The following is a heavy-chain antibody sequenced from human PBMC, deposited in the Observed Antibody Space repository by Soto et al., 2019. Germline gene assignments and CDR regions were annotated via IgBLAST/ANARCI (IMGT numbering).Heavy chain of an antibody. CDR3: AIDLVVVPAAILLDYYYMDV. V-gene: IGHV3-30*03. Sequence: GGSLRLSCAASGFTFSNYGMDWVRQAPGKGLEWVAVISSDGTNKYYADSVKGRFTISRDNSKNTLYLQMNSLRAEDTAVYYCAIDLVVVPAAILLDYYYMDVWGKGTTVTVSS. J-gene: IGHJ6*03. D-gene: IGHD2-2*01. CDR1: GFTFSNYG. CDR2: ISSDGTNK.